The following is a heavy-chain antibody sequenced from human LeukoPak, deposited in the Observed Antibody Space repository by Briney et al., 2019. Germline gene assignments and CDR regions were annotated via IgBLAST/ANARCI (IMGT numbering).Heavy chain of an antibody. J-gene: IGHJ5*02. D-gene: IGHD4-23*01. CDR3: ASSPPLGYSSDPEGWFDP. CDR1: GYSFTSYW. V-gene: IGHV5-51*01. Sequence: GESLKISCKGSGYSFTSYWIGWVRQMPGKGLEWMGIIYPGDSDTRYSPSFQGQVTISADKSISTAYLQWSSLKASDTAMYYCASSPPLGYSSDPEGWFDPWGQGTLVTVSS. CDR2: IYPGDSDT.